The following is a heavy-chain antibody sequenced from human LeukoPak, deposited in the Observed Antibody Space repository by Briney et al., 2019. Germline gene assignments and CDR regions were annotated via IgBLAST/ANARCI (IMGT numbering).Heavy chain of an antibody. CDR2: IKQDGSEK. CDR1: GFTFSSYW. V-gene: IGHV3-7*01. CDR3: ARDMKLELLASSGYYYAMDV. D-gene: IGHD1-7*01. Sequence: QTGGSLRLSCAASGFTFSSYWMSWVRQAPGKGLEWVANIKQDGSEKSYVDSVKGRFTISRDNAKNSLYLQMNSLRAEDTAVYYCARDMKLELLASSGYYYAMDVWGQGTTVTVSS. J-gene: IGHJ6*02.